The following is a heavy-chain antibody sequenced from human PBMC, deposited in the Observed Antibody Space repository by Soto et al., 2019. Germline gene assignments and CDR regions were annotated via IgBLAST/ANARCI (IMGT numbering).Heavy chain of an antibody. Sequence: PGGSLRLSCAASGFTFSSYGMHWVRQAPGKGLEWVAVIWYDGSNKYYADSVKGRFTISRDNSKNTLYLQMNSLRLEDTAIYYCVKDTVSGGTGGAYYGYWGPGTLVTVSS. CDR2: IWYDGSNK. J-gene: IGHJ4*02. D-gene: IGHD2-8*02. CDR1: GFTFSSYG. CDR3: VKDTVSGGTGGAYYGY. V-gene: IGHV3-33*06.